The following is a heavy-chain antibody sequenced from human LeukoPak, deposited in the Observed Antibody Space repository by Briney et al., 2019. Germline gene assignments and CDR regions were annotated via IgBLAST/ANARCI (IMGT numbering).Heavy chain of an antibody. CDR2: TSAYNGNT. CDR3: ARTRLAVAGYYYYYGMDV. CDR1: GYTFTGYY. Sequence: ASVKVSCKASGYTFTGYYMHWVRQAPGQGLEWMGWTSAYNGNTNYAQKLQGGVTMTTDTSTSTAYMELRSLRSDDTAVYYCARTRLAVAGYYYYYGMDVWGQGTTVTVSS. J-gene: IGHJ6*02. D-gene: IGHD6-19*01. V-gene: IGHV1-18*04.